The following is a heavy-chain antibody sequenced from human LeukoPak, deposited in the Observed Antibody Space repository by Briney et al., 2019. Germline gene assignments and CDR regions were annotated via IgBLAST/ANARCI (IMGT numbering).Heavy chain of an antibody. CDR3: ARGFGFDGYCSGGSCYPYYFDY. D-gene: IGHD2-15*01. J-gene: IGHJ4*02. CDR2: IYYSGST. CDR1: GGSISSYY. Sequence: SETLSLTCTVSGGSISSYYWSWIRQPPGKGLEWIGYIYYSGSTNYNPSLKSRVTISVDTSKNQFSLKLSSVTAADTAVYYCARGFGFDGYCSGGSCYPYYFDYWGQGTLVTVSS. V-gene: IGHV4-59*12.